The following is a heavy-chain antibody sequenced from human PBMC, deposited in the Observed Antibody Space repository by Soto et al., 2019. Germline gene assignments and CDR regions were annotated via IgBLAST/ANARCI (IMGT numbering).Heavy chain of an antibody. J-gene: IGHJ4*02. Sequence: QLLESGGGLVQPGGSLRLSCAASGFTFSSYAMNWVRQAPGKGLEWVSTIGYTGGYSYYADPVKGRFTIPRENSQKTRDLEMNSLRAEDTAIYYCAKGPPRPYRSSGSCPLDYWGQGTLVSVSS. V-gene: IGHV3-23*01. CDR2: IGYTGGYS. CDR1: GFTFSSYA. CDR3: AKGPPRPYRSSGSCPLDY. D-gene: IGHD2-15*01.